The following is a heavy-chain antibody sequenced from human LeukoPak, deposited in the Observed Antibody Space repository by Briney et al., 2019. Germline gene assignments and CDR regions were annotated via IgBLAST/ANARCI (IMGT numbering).Heavy chain of an antibody. J-gene: IGHJ6*02. CDR1: GYTLTELS. CDR2: FDPEDGET. V-gene: IGHV1-24*01. CDR3: ARDENAGSSWYYYYYGMDV. D-gene: IGHD6-13*01. Sequence: ASVKVSCKVSGYTLTELSMHWVRQAPGKGLEWMGGFDPEDGETIYAQKFQGRVTMTEDTSTSTVYMELSSLRSEDTAVYYCARDENAGSSWYYYYYGMDVWGQGTTVTVSS.